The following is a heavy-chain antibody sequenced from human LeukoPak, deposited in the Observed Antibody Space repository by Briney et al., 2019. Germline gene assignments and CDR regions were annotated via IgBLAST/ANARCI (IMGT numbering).Heavy chain of an antibody. J-gene: IGHJ4*02. Sequence: GGSLRLSCAASGFTVSSNYMSWVRQAPGKGVEWVSVIYSGGSTYYADSVKGRFTISRDNSKNTLYLQMNSLRAEDTAVYYCARFVGATSYFDYWGQGTLVTVSS. D-gene: IGHD1-26*01. CDR3: ARFVGATSYFDY. V-gene: IGHV3-53*01. CDR1: GFTVSSNY. CDR2: IYSGGST.